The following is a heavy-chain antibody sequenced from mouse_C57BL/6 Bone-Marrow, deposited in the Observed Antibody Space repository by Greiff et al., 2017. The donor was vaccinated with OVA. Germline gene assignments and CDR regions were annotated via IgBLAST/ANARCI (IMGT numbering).Heavy chain of an antibody. Sequence: QVQLKESGPELVKPGASVKIFCKASGYTFTDYYINWVKQRPGQGLEWIGWIYPGSGNTKYNEKFKGKATLTVDTSSSTAYMQLSSLASEDSAGYFCARGDWDYFDYWGQGTTLTVSS. CDR1: GYTFTDYY. V-gene: IGHV1-84*01. CDR3: ARGDWDYFDY. CDR2: IYPGSGNT. D-gene: IGHD4-1*01. J-gene: IGHJ2*01.